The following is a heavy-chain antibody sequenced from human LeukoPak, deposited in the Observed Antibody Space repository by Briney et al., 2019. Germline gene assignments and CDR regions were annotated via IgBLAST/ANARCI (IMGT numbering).Heavy chain of an antibody. Sequence: SETLSLTCSVSGASTTSYYWNWIRQAPGKGLEWIGYIYSDGTTSYSPSLRSRVTISIDTSRNQFTLKLSSVTAADAAVYYCARDTRSYDTSGYYYFDYWGQGALVTVSS. CDR3: ARDTRSYDTSGYYYFDY. V-gene: IGHV4-59*01. CDR2: IYSDGTT. CDR1: GASTTSYY. J-gene: IGHJ4*02. D-gene: IGHD3-22*01.